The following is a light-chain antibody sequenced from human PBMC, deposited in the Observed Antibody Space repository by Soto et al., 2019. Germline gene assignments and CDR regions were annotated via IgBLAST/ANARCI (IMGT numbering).Light chain of an antibody. V-gene: IGLV3-9*01. CDR3: QVWDSNTVV. CDR1: NIGSNN. CDR2: RDN. Sequence: SSELTQPLSVSVALGQTARITCGGNNIGSNNVHWYQQKPGQAPVLVIARDNNRPSGIPERFSGSNSGNTATLTLSGAQAGDEADYYCQVWDSNTVVFGGGTKVTVL. J-gene: IGLJ2*01.